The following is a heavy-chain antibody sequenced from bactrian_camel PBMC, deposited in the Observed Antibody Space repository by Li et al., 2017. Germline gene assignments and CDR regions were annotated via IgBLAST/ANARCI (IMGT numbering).Heavy chain of an antibody. J-gene: IGHJ6*01. CDR3: AADRFACAWPGSAGFDF. CDR1: GYRYSRLC. CDR2: IATGSGNT. Sequence: VQLVESGGDSVQAGGSLRLSCKYSGYRYSRLCVAWFRQAPGKEREGVARIATGSGNTYYADSVKGRVTASQDKAKSTVYLQMNSLKSEDAAKYYCAADRFACAWPGSAGFDFWGQGTQ. D-gene: IGHD1*01. V-gene: IGHV3S1*01.